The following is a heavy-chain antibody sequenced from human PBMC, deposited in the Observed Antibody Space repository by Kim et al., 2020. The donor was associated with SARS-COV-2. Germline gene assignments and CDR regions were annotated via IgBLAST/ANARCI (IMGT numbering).Heavy chain of an antibody. CDR1: GGSISSSSYY. V-gene: IGHV4-39*01. J-gene: IGHJ2*01. Sequence: SETLSLTCTVSGGSISSSSYYWGWIRQPPGKGLEWIGSIYYSGSTYYNPSLKSRVTISVDTSKNQFSLKLSSVTAADTAVYYCAVWRAGWYFDLWGRGTLVTVSS. CDR2: IYYSGST. CDR3: AVWRAGWYFDL. D-gene: IGHD1-1*01.